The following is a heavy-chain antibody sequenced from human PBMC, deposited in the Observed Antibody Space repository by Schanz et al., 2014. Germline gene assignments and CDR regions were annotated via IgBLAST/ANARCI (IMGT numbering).Heavy chain of an antibody. Sequence: EVQLLESGGGLVQPGGSLRLSCLASGFAFSSYGMNWLRQAPGKGLEWVSSISGDHRNTFYADSVKGRFTISRDNSKNTLYLQMSSLRADDTAVYYCAKAADWPVTRFDPWGQGTLVTVSS. CDR1: GFAFSSYG. J-gene: IGHJ5*02. V-gene: IGHV3-23*01. CDR3: AKAADWPVTRFDP. CDR2: ISGDHRNT. D-gene: IGHD3-9*01.